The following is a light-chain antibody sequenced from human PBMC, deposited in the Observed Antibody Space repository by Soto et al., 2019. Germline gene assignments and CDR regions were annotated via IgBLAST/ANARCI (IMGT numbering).Light chain of an antibody. V-gene: IGLV2-14*01. CDR2: EVS. CDR1: SRDIGGSDY. Sequence: QSALTQAASVSGSPGQSITISCTGTSRDIGGSDYVSWYQKHPGKAPKVIIYEVSDRPSGVSDRFSGSKSGNTASLTISGLQAEDEADYYCSSYVTSGTLVFGGGTKLTVL. CDR3: SSYVTSGTLV. J-gene: IGLJ3*02.